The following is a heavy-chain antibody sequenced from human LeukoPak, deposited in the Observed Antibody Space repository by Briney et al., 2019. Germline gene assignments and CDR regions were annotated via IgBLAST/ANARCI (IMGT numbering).Heavy chain of an antibody. CDR1: GFTFSGSA. D-gene: IGHD1-20*01. J-gene: IGHJ4*02. CDR2: IRSKANSYAT. Sequence: QPGGSLKLSCAASGFTFSGSAMHWVRQASGKGLEWVGRIRSKANSYATAYAASVKGRFTISRDDSKNTAYLQMNSLKTEDTAVYYCTRHSVITGTTRNDYWGQGTLVTVSS. V-gene: IGHV3-73*01. CDR3: TRHSVITGTTRNDY.